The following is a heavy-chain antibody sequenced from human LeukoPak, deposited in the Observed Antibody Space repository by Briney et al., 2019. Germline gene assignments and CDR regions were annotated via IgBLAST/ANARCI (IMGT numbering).Heavy chain of an antibody. D-gene: IGHD4/OR15-4a*01. CDR2: IKQEGSEK. CDR3: ARSQDYDYFDY. J-gene: IGHJ4*02. CDR1: GFTFSSYW. V-gene: IGHV3-7*01. Sequence: GGSLRLSCAASGFTFSSYWMSWVRQAPGKGLEWVANIKQEGSEKYYVDSVKGRFTISRDNAKNSLYLQMNSLRAEDTAVYYCARSQDYDYFDYWGQGTLVTVSS.